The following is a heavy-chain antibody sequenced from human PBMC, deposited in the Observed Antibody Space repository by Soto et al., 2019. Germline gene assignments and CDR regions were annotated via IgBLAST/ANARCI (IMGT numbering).Heavy chain of an antibody. V-gene: IGHV4-30-2*01. CDR1: GASISSGNYS. Sequence: QLHLQESGSRLVRPSQTLSLTCAVSGASISSGNYSWSWIRQPPGKALEMIGYISRFGRSSYNPSLNSRVTLSIDRSKNQFSLRLSSVTAADTAVYYCARGSTWDLTLYTYFDPWGQGTQVTVSS. CDR3: ARGSTWDLTLYTYFDP. CDR2: ISRFGRS. J-gene: IGHJ5*02. D-gene: IGHD3-16*02.